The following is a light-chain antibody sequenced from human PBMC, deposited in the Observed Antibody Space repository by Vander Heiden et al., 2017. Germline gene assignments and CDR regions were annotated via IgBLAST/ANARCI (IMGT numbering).Light chain of an antibody. CDR3: SSYTSSSTFPYV. CDR1: SSDVGGSNY. Sequence: QSALTQPASVSGSPGQSITIPCTGTSSDVGGSNYVSWYQQHPGKAPKLMIYEVSNRPSGVSNRFSGSKSGNTASLTISGLQAEDEADYYCSSYTSSSTFPYVFGTGTKVTVL. J-gene: IGLJ1*01. CDR2: EVS. V-gene: IGLV2-14*01.